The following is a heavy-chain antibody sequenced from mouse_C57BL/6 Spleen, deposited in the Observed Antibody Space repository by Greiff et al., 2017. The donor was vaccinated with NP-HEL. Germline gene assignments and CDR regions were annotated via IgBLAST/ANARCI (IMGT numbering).Heavy chain of an antibody. CDR2: IDPETGGT. Sequence: VQLQESGAELVRPGASVTLSCKASGYTFTDYEMHWVKQTPVHGLEWIGAIDPETGGTAYNQKFKGKAILTADKSSSTAYMELRSLTSEDSAVYYCTRRGDGWFAYWGQGTLVTVSA. D-gene: IGHD3-3*01. CDR1: GYTFTDYE. J-gene: IGHJ3*01. V-gene: IGHV1-15*01. CDR3: TRRGDGWFAY.